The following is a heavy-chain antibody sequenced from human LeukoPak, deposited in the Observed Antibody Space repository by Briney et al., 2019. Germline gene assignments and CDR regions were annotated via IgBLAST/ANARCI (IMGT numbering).Heavy chain of an antibody. CDR1: GFTFSSYT. J-gene: IGHJ4*02. D-gene: IGHD6-19*01. CDR2: INWNGGST. V-gene: IGHV3-20*04. Sequence: PGGSLRLSCAASGFTFSSYTMTWVRQAPGKGLEWVSGINWNGGSTGYADSVKGRFTISRDNAKNSLYLQMNSLRAEDTALYYCARDSLASVAVAGNFDYWGQGTLVTVSS. CDR3: ARDSLASVAVAGNFDY.